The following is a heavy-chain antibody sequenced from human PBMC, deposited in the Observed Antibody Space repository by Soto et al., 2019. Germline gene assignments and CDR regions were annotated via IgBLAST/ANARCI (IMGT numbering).Heavy chain of an antibody. CDR2: ISSSGSTI. CDR1: GFTFSDYY. V-gene: IGHV3-11*01. Sequence: QVQLVESGGGLVKPGGSLRLSCAASGFTFSDYYMSWIRQAPGKGLEWVSYISSSGSTIYYADSVKGRFTISRDNAKNSLYLQMTSLRAEATAVYYCASDSVAGTNHWYFDLWGRGTLVTVSS. CDR3: ASDSVAGTNHWYFDL. J-gene: IGHJ2*01. D-gene: IGHD6-19*01.